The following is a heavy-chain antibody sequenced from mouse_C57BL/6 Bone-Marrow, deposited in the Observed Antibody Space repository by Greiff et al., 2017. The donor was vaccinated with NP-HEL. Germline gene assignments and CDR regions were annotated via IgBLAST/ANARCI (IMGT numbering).Heavy chain of an antibody. CDR1: GYTFTSYW. V-gene: IGHV1-61*01. CDR3: ASMGLRRGNYYAMDY. CDR2: IYPSDSET. D-gene: IGHD2-4*01. J-gene: IGHJ4*01. Sequence: QVQLQQPGAELVRPGSSVKLSCKASGYTFTSYWMDWVKQRPGQGLEWIGNIYPSDSETHYNQKFKDKATLTVDKSSSTAYMQLSSLTSEDSAVYYCASMGLRRGNYYAMDYWGQGTSVTVSS.